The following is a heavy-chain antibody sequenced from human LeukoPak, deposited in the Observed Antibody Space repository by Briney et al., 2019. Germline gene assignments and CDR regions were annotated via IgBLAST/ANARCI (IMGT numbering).Heavy chain of an antibody. V-gene: IGHV4-34*01. Sequence: SETLSLTCAVYGGSFSGYYWSWIRQPPGKGLEWIGEINHSGSTNYNPSLKSRVTISVDTSKNQFSLKLSSVTAADTAVYYCARGQTWGVYYFDYWGQGTLVTVSS. CDR2: INHSGST. CDR1: GGSFSGYY. J-gene: IGHJ4*02. D-gene: IGHD3-16*01. CDR3: ARGQTWGVYYFDY.